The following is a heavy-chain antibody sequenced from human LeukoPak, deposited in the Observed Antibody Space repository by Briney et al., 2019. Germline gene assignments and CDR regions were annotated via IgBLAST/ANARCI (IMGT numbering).Heavy chain of an antibody. J-gene: IGHJ6*03. CDR1: GGSISSYY. D-gene: IGHD1-1*01. CDR2: IYYSGST. Sequence: SETLSLTCTVSGGSISSYYWSWIRQPPGKGLEWIGYIYYSGSTNYNASLKSRVTISVDTSKNQFSLKLSSVTAADTAVYYCARDRQTSDYYYYYMDVWGKGTTVTVSS. CDR3: ARDRQTSDYYYYYMDV. V-gene: IGHV4-59*01.